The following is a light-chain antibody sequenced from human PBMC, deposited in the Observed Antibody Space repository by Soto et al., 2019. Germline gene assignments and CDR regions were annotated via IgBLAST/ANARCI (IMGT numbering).Light chain of an antibody. CDR2: EVS. J-gene: IGLJ1*01. CDR1: SNDVGAYNF. Sequence: QSVLTQPASVSGSPGQAITISCTGTSNDVGAYNFVSWFQQHPGTAPKLIIFEVSNRPSGVSNRFSGSKSGNTASLTISGLQADDEGDYYCSSFTSSSTYGFGTGTKVTV. V-gene: IGLV2-14*01. CDR3: SSFTSSSTYG.